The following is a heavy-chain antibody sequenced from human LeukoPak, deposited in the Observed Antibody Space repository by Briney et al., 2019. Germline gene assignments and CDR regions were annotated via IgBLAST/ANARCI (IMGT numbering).Heavy chain of an antibody. CDR3: ARDLGEMATITRLPDY. D-gene: IGHD5-24*01. CDR2: ISTYNGNT. V-gene: IGHV1-18*01. Sequence: ASVKVSCKASGYTFTSYGISWVRQAPGQGLEWMGWISTYNGNTNYAQKLQGRVTMTTDTSTSTAYMELRGLRSDDTAVYYCARDLGEMATITRLPDYWGQGTLVTVSS. J-gene: IGHJ4*02. CDR1: GYTFTSYG.